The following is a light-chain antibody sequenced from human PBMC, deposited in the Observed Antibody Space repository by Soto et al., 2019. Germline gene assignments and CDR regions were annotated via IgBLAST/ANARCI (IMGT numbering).Light chain of an antibody. CDR3: QQYNSYPWT. V-gene: IGKV1-5*03. CDR2: KAS. CDR1: QSISGW. Sequence: DILVTQSPSTLSASIGDRVTITCRASQSISGWLAWYQQKPGKAPKLLISKASTLESGVPSRFSGSGSGTEFTLTISSLQPDDFATYWCQQYNSYPWTFGEGTNVELK. J-gene: IGKJ1*01.